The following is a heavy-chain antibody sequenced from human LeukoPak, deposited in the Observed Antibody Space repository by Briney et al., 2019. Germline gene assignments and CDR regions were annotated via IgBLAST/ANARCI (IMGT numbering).Heavy chain of an antibody. CDR1: GYTFTSYG. J-gene: IGHJ4*02. CDR3: ARDFRPYCGGDCYYDY. CDR2: IGAYNGNT. D-gene: IGHD2-21*02. Sequence: GASVKVSCKASGYTFTSYGISWVRQAPGQGLEWMGWIGAYNGNTNYAQKLQGRVTMTTDTSTSTAYMELRSLRSDDTAVYYCARDFRPYCGGDCYYDYWGQGTLVTVSS. V-gene: IGHV1-18*01.